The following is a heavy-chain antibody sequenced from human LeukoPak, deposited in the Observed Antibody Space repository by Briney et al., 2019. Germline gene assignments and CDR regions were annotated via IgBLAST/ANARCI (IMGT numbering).Heavy chain of an antibody. V-gene: IGHV4-61*05. CDR3: ARHYSSRVDAFDI. Sequence: SETLSLTCTVSGASISSSRYYWGWIRQPPGKGLEWIGYIYYSGSTKYNPSLKSRVTISVDTSKNQFSLKLNSVTAADTAVYYCARHYSSRVDAFDIWGQGTMVTVSS. D-gene: IGHD6-13*01. CDR2: IYYSGST. J-gene: IGHJ3*02. CDR1: GASISSSRYY.